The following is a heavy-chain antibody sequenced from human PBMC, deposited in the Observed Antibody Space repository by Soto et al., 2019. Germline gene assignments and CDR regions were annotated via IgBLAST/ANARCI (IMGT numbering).Heavy chain of an antibody. D-gene: IGHD2-21*02. CDR2: IYWDDDK. V-gene: IGHV2-5*02. CDR3: THFRGGGNSPLGDY. Sequence: QITLKESGPTLVKPTQTLTLTCTFSGFTLSSSEVGVGWIRQPPGKALEWLTVIYWDDDKRYSPSLKNSLTITKDTSTNQVVLTMTNMDPVDTATYYCTHFRGGGNSPLGDYWGQGILVTVSS. CDR1: GFTLSSSEVG. J-gene: IGHJ4*02.